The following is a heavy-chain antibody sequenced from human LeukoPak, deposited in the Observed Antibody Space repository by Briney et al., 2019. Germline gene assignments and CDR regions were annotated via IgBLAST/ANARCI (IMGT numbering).Heavy chain of an antibody. Sequence: GGSLRLSCAASGFTFSSYWMHWVRQAPGKGLVWVSRIKSDGSDTTYAVSVRGRFTISRDNAKNMLYLQMNSLRAEDTAVYYCVNYGWGRPAWGQGTLVTVSS. J-gene: IGHJ4*02. CDR1: GFTFSSYW. CDR3: VNYGWGRPA. CDR2: IKSDGSDT. V-gene: IGHV3-74*03. D-gene: IGHD3-10*01.